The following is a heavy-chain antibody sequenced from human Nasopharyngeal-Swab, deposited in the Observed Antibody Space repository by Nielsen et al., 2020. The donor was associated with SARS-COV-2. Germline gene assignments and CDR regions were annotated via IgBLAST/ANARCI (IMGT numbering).Heavy chain of an antibody. CDR1: GYTFTGYY. CDR2: INPNSGGT. J-gene: IGHJ3*02. CDR3: ARDKTLGHDAFDI. V-gene: IGHV1-2*06. Sequence: ASVKVSCKASGYTFTGYYMHWVRQVPGQGLEWMGRINPNSGGTNYAQKFQGRVTMTRDTSISTAYMELSRLRSDDTAVYYCARDKTLGHDAFDIWGQGTMVTVSS.